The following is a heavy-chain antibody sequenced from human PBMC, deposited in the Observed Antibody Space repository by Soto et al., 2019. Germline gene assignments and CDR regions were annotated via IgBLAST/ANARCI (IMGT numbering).Heavy chain of an antibody. CDR1: GFTFSSYA. CDR2: ISYDGSNK. J-gene: IGHJ6*02. V-gene: IGHV3-30-3*01. D-gene: IGHD4-17*01. Sequence: QVQLVESGGGVVQPGRSLRLSCAASGFTFSSYAMHWVRQAPGKGLEWVAVISYDGSNKYYADSVKGRFTISRDNSKNTLYLQMNSLRAEDTAVYHCARDDRDYGGNSQSPYSYYYYGMDVWGQGTTVTVSS. CDR3: ARDDRDYGGNSQSPYSYYYYGMDV.